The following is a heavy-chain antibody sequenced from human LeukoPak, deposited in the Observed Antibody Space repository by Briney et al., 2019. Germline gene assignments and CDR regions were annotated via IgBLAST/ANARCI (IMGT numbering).Heavy chain of an antibody. CDR2: IPASGGST. V-gene: IGHV3-23*01. Sequence: GGSLRFSCVASGFTFSSNVMIWVRQAPGKGLEWVSSIPASGGSTYYADSVKGRFTISRDNSKNSLYLQMNSLRAEDTAVYYCARGDVDEPTTVVREGFDYWGQGTLVTVSS. D-gene: IGHD4-23*01. J-gene: IGHJ4*02. CDR1: GFTFSSNV. CDR3: ARGDVDEPTTVVREGFDY.